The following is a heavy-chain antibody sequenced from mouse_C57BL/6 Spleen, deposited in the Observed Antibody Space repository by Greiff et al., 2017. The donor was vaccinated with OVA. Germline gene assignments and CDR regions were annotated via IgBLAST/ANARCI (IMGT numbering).Heavy chain of an antibody. J-gene: IGHJ2*01. CDR2: ISDDGSN. CDR1: GYSITSGYF. Sequence: DVQLQESGPGLVKPSQSLSLTCSVTGYSITSGYFWYWIRQFPGNKLERMSFISDDGSNNYNPSLKNRISITRDTSKNQFFLKLNSVATEDTATYYCAREGTGTPFDFWGQGTTLTVSS. D-gene: IGHD4-1*01. V-gene: IGHV3-6*01. CDR3: AREGTGTPFDF.